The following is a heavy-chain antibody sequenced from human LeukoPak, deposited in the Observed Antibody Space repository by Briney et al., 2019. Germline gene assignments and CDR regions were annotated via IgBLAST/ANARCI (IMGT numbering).Heavy chain of an antibody. Sequence: PSETLSLTCTVSGGSISSYYWSWIRQPPGKGLEWIGYIYYSGSTNYNPSLKSRVTISVDTSKTQFSLKLSSVTAADTAVYYCARANLDYYYGMDVWGKGTTVTVSS. CDR2: IYYSGST. CDR3: ARANLDYYYGMDV. CDR1: GGSISSYY. J-gene: IGHJ6*04. V-gene: IGHV4-59*01.